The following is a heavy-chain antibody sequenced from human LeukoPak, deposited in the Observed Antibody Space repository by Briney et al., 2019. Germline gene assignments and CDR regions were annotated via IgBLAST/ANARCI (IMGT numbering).Heavy chain of an antibody. CDR1: GFTFSSYS. J-gene: IGHJ4*02. Sequence: KPGGSLRLSCAASGFTFSSYSMNWVRQAPGKGLEWVSSISSSSSYIYYADSVKGRFTISRDNAKNSLYLQMNSLRAEDTAVYYCARRAAALGAFDYWGPGTLVTVSS. D-gene: IGHD6-13*01. CDR3: ARRAAALGAFDY. V-gene: IGHV3-21*01. CDR2: ISSSSSYI.